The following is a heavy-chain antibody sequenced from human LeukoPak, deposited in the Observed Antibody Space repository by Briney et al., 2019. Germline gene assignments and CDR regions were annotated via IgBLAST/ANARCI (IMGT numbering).Heavy chain of an antibody. CDR2: INVGNGNT. CDR1: GYTFTTYS. CDR3: ARAQYYDILTGFPWYYMDV. D-gene: IGHD3-9*01. J-gene: IGHJ6*03. V-gene: IGHV1-3*01. Sequence: GASVKVSCKTSGYTFTTYSIHWVRQAPGQGLEWMAWINVGNGNTKYSQNFQGRLTITTDTSASTAYMELSSLRSEDTAVYYCARAQYYDILTGFPWYYMDVWGKGTTVTVSS.